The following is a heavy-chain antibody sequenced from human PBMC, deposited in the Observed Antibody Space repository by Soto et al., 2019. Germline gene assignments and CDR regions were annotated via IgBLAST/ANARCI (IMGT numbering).Heavy chain of an antibody. D-gene: IGHD3-3*01. Sequence: GASVKVSCKASGGTFSSYAISWVRQAPGQGLEWMGGIIPIFGTANYAQKFQGRVTITADESTSTAYMELSSLRSEDTAVYYCARVGQITIFGVVRYFDYWGQGTLVTVSS. J-gene: IGHJ4*02. V-gene: IGHV1-69*13. CDR2: IIPIFGTA. CDR3: ARVGQITIFGVVRYFDY. CDR1: GGTFSSYA.